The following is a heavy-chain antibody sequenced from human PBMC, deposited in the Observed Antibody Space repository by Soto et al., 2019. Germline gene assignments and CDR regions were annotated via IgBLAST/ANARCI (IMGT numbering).Heavy chain of an antibody. CDR3: ARLSGDHSAFFSYGMDA. D-gene: IGHD2-21*01. CDR1: GFTFSSYW. J-gene: IGHJ6*02. CDR2: INSDGTIS. Sequence: GGSLRLSCAASGFTFSSYWMNWVRQAPGKGPEWLSGINSDGTISSYADSVKGRFTLSRDNARNTLSLQMNSLRADDTAVYYCARLSGDHSAFFSYGMDAWGQGTTVTVSS. V-gene: IGHV3-74*01.